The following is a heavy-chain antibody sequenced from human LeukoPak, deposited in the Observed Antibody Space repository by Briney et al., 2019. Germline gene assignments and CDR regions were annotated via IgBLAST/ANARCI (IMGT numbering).Heavy chain of an antibody. Sequence: PGGSLRLSCATSGFTFRSYEMNWVRQAPGKELEWISHINSGGQTIHYADSVKGRFTISRDNAKNSLYLQMNSLRADDTAVYYCARLIRGSSSAYWGHGTLVTVSS. CDR3: ARLIRGSSSAY. CDR2: INSGGQTI. J-gene: IGHJ4*01. V-gene: IGHV3-48*03. CDR1: GFTFRSYE. D-gene: IGHD5-18*01.